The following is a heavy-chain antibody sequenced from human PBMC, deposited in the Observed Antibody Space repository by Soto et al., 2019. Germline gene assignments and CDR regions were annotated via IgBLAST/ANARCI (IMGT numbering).Heavy chain of an antibody. CDR1: GFSLSTNGVG. V-gene: IGHV2-5*02. CDR2: IYWDDDK. Sequence: QITLKESGPTLMKPTQTLTLTCTFSGFSLSTNGVGVGWIRQPPGRALEWLALIYWDDDKHYNPFLKSRLTITQDTSKNQVVLTMTNMDPVDTATSYCAHQRRDIVVVVAVPDAFDIWGQGTMVTVSS. CDR3: AHQRRDIVVVVAVPDAFDI. J-gene: IGHJ3*02. D-gene: IGHD2-15*01.